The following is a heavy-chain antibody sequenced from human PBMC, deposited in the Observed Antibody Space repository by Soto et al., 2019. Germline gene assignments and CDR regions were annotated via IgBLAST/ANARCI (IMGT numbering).Heavy chain of an antibody. CDR3: ARLIPPNYYDSSGYRPH. J-gene: IGHJ4*02. CDR1: GSTFSSYA. Sequence: QVQLVQSGAEVKKPGSSVKVSCKASGSTFSSYAISWVRQAPGQGLEWMGGIIPIFGTANYAQKFQGRVTITADESTSTAYMELSSLRSEDTAVYYCARLIPPNYYDSSGYRPHWGQGTLVSVSS. D-gene: IGHD3-22*01. CDR2: IIPIFGTA. V-gene: IGHV1-69*01.